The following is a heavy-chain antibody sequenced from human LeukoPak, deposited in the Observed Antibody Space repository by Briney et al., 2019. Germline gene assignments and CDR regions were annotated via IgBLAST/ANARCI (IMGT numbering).Heavy chain of an antibody. Sequence: PGGSLRLSCVASGFTFNRFAMHWVRQAPGKGLEYVSAINNNGDSPYYAKSVKGRFTISRDNSKNTLYLQMGSLTTEDMAVYYCARDGGYSSACFDNWGQGTLSPSPQ. V-gene: IGHV3-64*01. CDR1: GFTFNRFA. CDR2: INNNGDSP. CDR3: ARDGGYSSACFDN. D-gene: IGHD6-6*01. J-gene: IGHJ4*02.